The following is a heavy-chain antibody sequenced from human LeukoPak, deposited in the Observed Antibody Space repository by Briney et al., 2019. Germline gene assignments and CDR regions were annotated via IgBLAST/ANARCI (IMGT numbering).Heavy chain of an antibody. CDR1: GYTFTGYY. CDR2: INPNSGGT. V-gene: IGHV1-2*02. D-gene: IGHD3-10*01. J-gene: IGHJ4*02. CDR3: ARDNRGEYYFDY. Sequence: GASVKVSCKTSGYTFTGYYLHWVRQAPGLGLEWMGWINPNSGGTKYAQKFQGRVTMTRGTSISTAYMEVTRVTSDDTAVYYCARDNRGEYYFDYWGQGTLVTVSS.